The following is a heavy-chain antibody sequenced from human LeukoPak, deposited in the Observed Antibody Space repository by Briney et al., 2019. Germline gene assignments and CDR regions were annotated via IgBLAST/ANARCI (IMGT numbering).Heavy chain of an antibody. Sequence: GGSLRLSCAVFEFTFDDYGMSWVRQAPGKGLEWVSGINWNGGSAGYADSVKGRFTISRDNAKNSLYLQMNSLRAEDTALYYCAREPGYSSGWYDSDYWGQGTLVTVSS. V-gene: IGHV3-20*04. D-gene: IGHD6-19*01. CDR1: EFTFDDYG. J-gene: IGHJ4*02. CDR3: AREPGYSSGWYDSDY. CDR2: INWNGGSA.